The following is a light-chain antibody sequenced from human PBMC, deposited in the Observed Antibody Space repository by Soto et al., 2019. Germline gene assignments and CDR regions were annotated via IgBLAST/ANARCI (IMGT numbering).Light chain of an antibody. Sequence: QSALPQPASVSGSPGQSITISCTGTSSDVGGYNYVSWYQQHPGKAPKLMIYEVSNRPSGVSNRFSGSKSGNTASLTISGVQAEDEADYYCSSYTSSSTRVFGGGTKLTVL. V-gene: IGLV2-14*01. CDR2: EVS. CDR3: SSYTSSSTRV. J-gene: IGLJ3*02. CDR1: SSDVGGYNY.